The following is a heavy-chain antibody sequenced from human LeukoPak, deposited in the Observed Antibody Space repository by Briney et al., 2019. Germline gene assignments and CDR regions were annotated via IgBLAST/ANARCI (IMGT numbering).Heavy chain of an antibody. CDR3: ASLAAAALYYFDY. CDR2: ISSSSSYT. J-gene: IGHJ4*02. V-gene: IGHV3-11*03. D-gene: IGHD6-13*01. CDR1: GFTFSDYY. Sequence: PGGSLRFSCAASGFTFSDYYMSWIRQAPGKGLEWVSYISSSSSYTNYADSVKGRFTISRDNAKNSLYLQMNSLRAEDTAVYYCASLAAAALYYFDYWGQGTLVTVSS.